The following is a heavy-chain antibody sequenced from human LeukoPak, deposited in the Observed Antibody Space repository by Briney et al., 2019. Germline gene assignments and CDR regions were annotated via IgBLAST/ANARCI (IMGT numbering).Heavy chain of an antibody. J-gene: IGHJ4*02. Sequence: SVKGSCKASGGTFSSYAISWVRQAPGQGLEWMGGIIPIFGTANYAQKFQGRVTITTGESSSTAYMELSSLRSEDTAVYYCARSYYDSSGFDYWGQGTLVTVSS. CDR3: ARSYYDSSGFDY. CDR1: GGTFSSYA. V-gene: IGHV1-69*05. D-gene: IGHD3-22*01. CDR2: IIPIFGTA.